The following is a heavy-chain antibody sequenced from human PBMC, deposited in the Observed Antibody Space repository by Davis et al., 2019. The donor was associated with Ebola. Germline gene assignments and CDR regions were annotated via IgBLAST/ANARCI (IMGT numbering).Heavy chain of an antibody. CDR2: ISAYNGNT. CDR3: ARTSIVGTSTTASDI. CDR1: GYSFKNYA. Sequence: VSVKVSCKASGYSFKNYAITWVRQAPGQGLEWMGWISAYNGNTNYAQKVQGRVTMTTDTSTGTAYLDLRSLRSDDTAVYFCARTSIVGTSTTASDIWGQGTLVTVSS. J-gene: IGHJ3*02. D-gene: IGHD1-26*01. V-gene: IGHV1-18*01.